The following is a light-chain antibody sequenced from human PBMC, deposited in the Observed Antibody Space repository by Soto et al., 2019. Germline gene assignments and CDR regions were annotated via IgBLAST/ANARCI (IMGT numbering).Light chain of an antibody. J-gene: IGKJ1*01. CDR1: KSISSY. CDR3: QQSYITWT. CDR2: AAS. V-gene: IGKV1-39*01. Sequence: DIQMTQSPSSLSASVGDRVTIPCRASKSISSYLNWYQQKPGKAPKLLIYAASSLQSGVPSRFSGSGSGTDFTLTISSLQPEDFATYYCQQSYITWTFGQGTKVEIK.